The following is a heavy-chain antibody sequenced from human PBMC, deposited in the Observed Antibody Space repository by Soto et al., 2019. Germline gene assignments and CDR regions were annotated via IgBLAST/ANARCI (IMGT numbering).Heavy chain of an antibody. CDR2: IYYSGGT. V-gene: IGHV4-31*03. CDR3: ARFPYDSSFRPNRYFDY. J-gene: IGHJ4*02. CDR1: GGSISSGGYY. Sequence: SETLSLTCTVSGGSISSGGYYWSWIRQHPGKGLEWIGYIYYSGGTYYNPSLKSRVTISVDTSKNQFSLKLSSVTAADTAVYYCARFPYDSSFRPNRYFDYWGQGTLVTVSS. D-gene: IGHD3-22*01.